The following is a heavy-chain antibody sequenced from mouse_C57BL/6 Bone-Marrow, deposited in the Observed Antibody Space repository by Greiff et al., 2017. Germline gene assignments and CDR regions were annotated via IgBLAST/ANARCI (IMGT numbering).Heavy chain of an antibody. D-gene: IGHD2-4*01. CDR3: ARPYDYDEDCFDY. J-gene: IGHJ2*01. V-gene: IGHV2-5*01. CDR1: GFSLTSYG. CDR2: IWRGGST. Sequence: VQLVESGPGLVQPSQSLSITCTVSGFSLTSYGVHWVRQSPGKGLEWLGVIWRGGSTDYNAAFMSRLSITKDNSKSQVFFKMNSLQADDTAIYYCARPYDYDEDCFDYWGQGTTLTVSS.